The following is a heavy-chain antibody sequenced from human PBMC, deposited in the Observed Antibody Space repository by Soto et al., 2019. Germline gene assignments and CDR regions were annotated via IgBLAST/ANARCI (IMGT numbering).Heavy chain of an antibody. V-gene: IGHV1-69*13. J-gene: IGHJ6*02. CDR1: GGTFSSYA. D-gene: IGHD3-22*01. CDR3: TRSIFYYDSSGYYYYYYGMDV. CDR2: IIPIFGTA. Sequence: ASVKVSCKASGGTFSSYAISWVRQAPGQGLEWMGGIIPIFGTANYAQKFQGRVTITADESTSTAYMELSSLRSEDTAVYYCTRSIFYYDSSGYYYYYYGMDVWGQGTTVTVSS.